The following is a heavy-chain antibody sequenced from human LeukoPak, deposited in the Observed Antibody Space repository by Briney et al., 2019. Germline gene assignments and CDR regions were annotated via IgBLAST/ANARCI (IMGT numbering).Heavy chain of an antibody. D-gene: IGHD3-16*01. CDR1: GYTFTSYG. V-gene: IGHV1-18*01. J-gene: IGHJ4*02. CDR2: ISAYNGNT. CDR3: ARVDYVWGSYRIIAY. Sequence: ASVKVSCKASGYTFTSYGISWVRQAPGQGLEWMGWISAYNGNTNYAQKLQGRVTMTTDTSTSTAYMELRSLRSDDTAVYYCARVDYVWGSYRIIAYWGQGTLVTVSS.